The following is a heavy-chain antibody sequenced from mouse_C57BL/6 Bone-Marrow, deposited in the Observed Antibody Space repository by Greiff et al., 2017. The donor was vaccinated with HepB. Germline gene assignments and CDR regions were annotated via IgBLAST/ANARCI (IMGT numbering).Heavy chain of an antibody. CDR2: INPNNGGT. V-gene: IGHV1-26*01. J-gene: IGHJ1*03. CDR3: ARQDYEYWYFDV. D-gene: IGHD1-1*01. Sequence: EVQLQQSGPELVKPGASVKISCKASGYTFTDYYMNWVKQRHGKSLEWIGYINPNNGGTSYNQKFKGKATLTVDKSSSTAYMELRSLTSEDSAVYYCARQDYEYWYFDVWGTGTTVTVSS. CDR1: GYTFTDYY.